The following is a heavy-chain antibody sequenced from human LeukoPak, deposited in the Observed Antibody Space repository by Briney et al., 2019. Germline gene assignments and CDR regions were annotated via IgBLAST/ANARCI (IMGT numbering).Heavy chain of an antibody. V-gene: IGHV1-2*02. CDR2: INPNTGAT. CDR1: GYTFTGLY. D-gene: IGHD3-10*01. J-gene: IGHJ4*02. CDR3: TREGDYNGSGRGDS. Sequence: ASVKVSCKTSGYTFTGLYVHWVRQAPGQGLEWMGWINPNTGATNFAQKFQGRVTMTTDTSVSTAYMDLSRLIFDDTAVYYCTREGDYNGSGRGDSWGQGTLVTVSS.